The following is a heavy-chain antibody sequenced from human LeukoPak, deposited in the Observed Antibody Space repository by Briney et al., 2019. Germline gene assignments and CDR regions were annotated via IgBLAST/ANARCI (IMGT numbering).Heavy chain of an antibody. D-gene: IGHD2-15*01. Sequence: GVSVKVSCKASGYTFTDYYMHWVRQAPGQGLEWMGWINPNSGGTNYAQKFQGRVTMTRDTSISTAYMELSRLRSDDTAVYYCARERGLGGEYCSGGSCYSTRGPFDYWGQGTLFTVSS. CDR1: GYTFTDYY. CDR3: ARERGLGGEYCSGGSCYSTRGPFDY. J-gene: IGHJ4*02. CDR2: INPNSGGT. V-gene: IGHV1-2*02.